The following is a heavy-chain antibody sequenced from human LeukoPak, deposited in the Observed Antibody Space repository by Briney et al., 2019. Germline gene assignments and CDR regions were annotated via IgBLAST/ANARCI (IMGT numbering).Heavy chain of an antibody. D-gene: IGHD1-26*01. CDR2: INPSGSST. CDR3: ARDNSVGETAWWFDP. CDR1: GYTFTGYY. V-gene: IGHV1-46*01. J-gene: IGHJ5*02. Sequence: ASVKVSCKTSGYTFTGYYMHWVRQAPGQGLEWMGLINPSGSSTTYAQKFQGRVTMTRDMFTSTDYMELTSLTSDDTAVYYRARDNSVGETAWWFDPWGQGTLVTVSS.